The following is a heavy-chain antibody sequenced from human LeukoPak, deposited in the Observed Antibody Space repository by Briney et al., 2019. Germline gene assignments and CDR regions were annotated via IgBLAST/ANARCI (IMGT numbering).Heavy chain of an antibody. CDR2: ISGSGGDT. J-gene: IGHJ6*03. Sequence: GGSLRLSCSASGFTLRSYAMGWVRQAPGKGLEWVSVISGSGGDTYYADSVKGRFTISRDNSKNTLSLQMNSLRVEDTAVYYCAKANEGFGMIIYFYYMDVWGKGTTVTVSS. D-gene: IGHD3-3*01. CDR1: GFTLRSYA. CDR3: AKANEGFGMIIYFYYMDV. V-gene: IGHV3-23*01.